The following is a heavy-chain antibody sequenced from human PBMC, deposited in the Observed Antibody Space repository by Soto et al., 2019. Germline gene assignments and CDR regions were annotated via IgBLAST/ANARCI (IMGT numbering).Heavy chain of an antibody. V-gene: IGHV1-18*01. D-gene: IGHD3-3*01. J-gene: IGHJ3*01. CDR1: GYIFNNYG. CDR3: ARDVSIFELPIAGGAFDV. CDR2: ISVYNGNT. Sequence: QVQLVQSGDEVKKPGASVKVSCQASGYIFNNYGVSWVRQAPGQGLEWMGGISVYNGNTNYAQKVQDRVTVTADTSTSTVFMELRSLTSDDTAIYYCARDVSIFELPIAGGAFDVWGQGTVVTVSS.